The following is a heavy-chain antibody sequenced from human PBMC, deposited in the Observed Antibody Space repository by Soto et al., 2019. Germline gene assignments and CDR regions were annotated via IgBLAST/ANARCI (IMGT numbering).Heavy chain of an antibody. CDR3: GRRKYHGSGSDNWFDP. D-gene: IGHD3-10*01. J-gene: IGHJ5*02. CDR2: INAGNGNT. Sequence: ASVKVSCKASGYTFTSYAMHWVRQAPGQRLEWMGWINAGNGNTKYSQKFQGRVTMTTDTSTSTAYMELRSLRSSDTAVYYCGRRKYHGSGSDNWFDPWGQGTLVTVSS. V-gene: IGHV1-3*01. CDR1: GYTFTSYA.